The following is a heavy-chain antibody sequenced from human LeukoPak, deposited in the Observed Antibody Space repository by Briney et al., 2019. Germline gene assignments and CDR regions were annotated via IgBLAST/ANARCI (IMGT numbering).Heavy chain of an antibody. CDR2: ISGSGGST. D-gene: IGHD6-19*01. Sequence: GGSLRLSCAASGFTFSSYGMSWVRQAPGKGLEWVSAISGSGGSTYYADSVKGRFTISRDNSKNTLYLQMNSLRAEDTAVYYCARAGPGGYSGWYSPYYYYYMDVWGKGTTVTVSS. V-gene: IGHV3-23*01. J-gene: IGHJ6*03. CDR1: GFTFSSYG. CDR3: ARAGPGGYSGWYSPYYYYYMDV.